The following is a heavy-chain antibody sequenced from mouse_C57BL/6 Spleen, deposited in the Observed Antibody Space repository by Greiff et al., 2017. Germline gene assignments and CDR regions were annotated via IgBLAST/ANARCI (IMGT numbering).Heavy chain of an antibody. CDR1: GYTFTSYW. CDR2: IDPSDSYT. Sequence: VKLMESGAELVMPGASVKLSCKASGYTFTSYWMHWVKQRPGQGLEWIGEIDPSDSYTNYNQKFKGKSTLTVDKSSSTAYMQLSSLTSEDSAVYYCARGTTVVHWYFDVWGTGTTVTVSS. D-gene: IGHD1-1*01. V-gene: IGHV1-69*01. CDR3: ARGTTVVHWYFDV. J-gene: IGHJ1*03.